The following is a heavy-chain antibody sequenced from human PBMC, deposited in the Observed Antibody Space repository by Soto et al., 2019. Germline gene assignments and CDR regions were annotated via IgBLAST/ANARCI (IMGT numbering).Heavy chain of an antibody. CDR1: GFTFSSYA. J-gene: IGHJ4*02. D-gene: IGHD6-13*01. CDR2: ISWDGGST. V-gene: IGHV3-43*01. CDR3: AKEEIAAAGLLDY. Sequence: GGSLRLSCAASGFTFSSYAMHWVRQAPGKGLEWVSLISWDGGSTYYADSVKGRFTISRDNSKNSLYLQMNSLRTEDTALYYCAKEEIAAAGLLDYWGQGTLVTVSS.